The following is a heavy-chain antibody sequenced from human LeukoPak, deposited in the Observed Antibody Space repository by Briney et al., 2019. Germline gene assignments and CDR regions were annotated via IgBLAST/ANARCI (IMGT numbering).Heavy chain of an antibody. V-gene: IGHV3-43*02. D-gene: IGHD4-11*01. CDR2: VSGDGTTT. J-gene: IGHJ4*02. Sequence: AGGSLRLSCAASGFIFDDYAMHWVRQAPGKGLEWVSLVSGDGTTTYYADSVKGRFTISRDKRKKSLYLQMSSLRAEDTALYYCTKDIGNYDGFDYWGQGTLVTVSS. CDR1: GFIFDDYA. CDR3: TKDIGNYDGFDY.